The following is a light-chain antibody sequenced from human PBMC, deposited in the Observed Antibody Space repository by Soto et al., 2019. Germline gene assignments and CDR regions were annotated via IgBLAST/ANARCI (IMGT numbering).Light chain of an antibody. J-gene: IGKJ4*01. V-gene: IGKV3D-20*02. CDR1: QSVSSSY. CDR2: GAS. Sequence: EVVLSQSPGTLSLSPGERATLSCRASQSVSSSYLAWYQQKPGQAPRLLIYGASTRATGIPDRFSGSGSGTDFTLTISRLEPEDFAVYHCQQRSNWPPTFGGGTKVDIK. CDR3: QQRSNWPPT.